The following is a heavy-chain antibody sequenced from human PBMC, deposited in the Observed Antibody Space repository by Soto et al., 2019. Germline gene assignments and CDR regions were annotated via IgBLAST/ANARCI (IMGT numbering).Heavy chain of an antibody. CDR2: ISSSGSTI. V-gene: IGHV3-11*01. D-gene: IGHD2-15*01. CDR3: ASRYCSGGSCYSAALGY. CDR1: GFTFSDFY. Sequence: GGSLRLSCAASGFTFSDFYMSWIRQAPGKGLEWVSYISSSGSTIYYADSVKGRFTISRDNAKNSLYLQMNSLRAEDTAVYYCASRYCSGGSCYSAALGYWGQGTLVTVSS. J-gene: IGHJ4*02.